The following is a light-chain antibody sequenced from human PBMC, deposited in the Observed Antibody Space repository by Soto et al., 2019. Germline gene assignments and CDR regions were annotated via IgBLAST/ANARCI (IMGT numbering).Light chain of an antibody. CDR2: LNSDVSH. V-gene: IGLV4-69*01. CDR3: QTWGTGTWV. CDR1: SGHSSYA. J-gene: IGLJ3*02. Sequence: QSVLTQSPSASASLGASVKLTCTLSSGHSSYAIAWHQQQPEKGPRYLMTLNSDVSHSKGDGIPERFSGSSSGAERYLTISSLQYEAEADYYCQTWGTGTWVFGGGTKLTVL.